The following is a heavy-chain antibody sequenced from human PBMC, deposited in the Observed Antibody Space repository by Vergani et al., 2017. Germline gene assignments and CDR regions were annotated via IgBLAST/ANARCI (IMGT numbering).Heavy chain of an antibody. V-gene: IGHV4-39*01. J-gene: IGHJ4*02. CDR2: IYYSGST. CDR1: GGSISSSSYY. CDR3: ARHSSIRGLGAEFDY. D-gene: IGHD3-10*01. Sequence: QLQLQESGPGLVKPSETLSLTCTVSGGSISSSSYYWGWIRQPPGKGLEWIGSIYYSGSTHYNPSLKSRVTISVDTSKNQFSLKLSSVTAADTAVYYCARHSSIRGLGAEFDYWGQGTLVTVSS.